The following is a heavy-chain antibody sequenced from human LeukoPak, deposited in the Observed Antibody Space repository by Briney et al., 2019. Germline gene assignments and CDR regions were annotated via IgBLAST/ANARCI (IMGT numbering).Heavy chain of an antibody. CDR1: GFTFDDYA. CDR3: ARDQTEDGMDV. V-gene: IGHV3-9*01. J-gene: IGHJ6*02. Sequence: PGRSLRLSCAASGFTFDDYAMHWVRQAPGKGLEWVSGISWNSGGIGYADSVKGRFTISRDNSKNTLYLQMNSLRAEDTAVYYCARDQTEDGMDVWGQGTTVTVSS. CDR2: ISWNSGGI.